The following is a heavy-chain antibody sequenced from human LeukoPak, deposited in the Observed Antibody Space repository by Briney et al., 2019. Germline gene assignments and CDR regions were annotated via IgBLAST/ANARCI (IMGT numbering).Heavy chain of an antibody. J-gene: IGHJ4*02. D-gene: IGHD1-26*01. CDR1: GFTFSSYA. V-gene: IGHV3-23*01. CDR3: AKTDSGSYSKFDY. CDR2: ISGSGGST. Sequence: GGSLRLSCAASGFTFSSYAMSWVRQAPGKGLEWVSVISGSGGSTYYADSVKGRFTISRDNSKNTLYLQMNSLRAEDTAVYYCAKTDSGSYSKFDYWGQETLVTVSS.